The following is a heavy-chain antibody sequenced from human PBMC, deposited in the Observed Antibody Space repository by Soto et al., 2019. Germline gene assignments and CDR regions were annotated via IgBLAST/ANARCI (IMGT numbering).Heavy chain of an antibody. CDR1: GGSFSDYY. Sequence: PSETLSLTCAVYGGSFSDYYWSWIRQAPGKGLEWIGEISHSGSTNYNPSLNSRVTISVVTSKNQFSLRLSSVTAADTAVYYCARAYGSGSYYTPLDPWGQGTLVTVSS. V-gene: IGHV4-34*01. CDR2: ISHSGST. D-gene: IGHD3-10*01. J-gene: IGHJ5*02. CDR3: ARAYGSGSYYTPLDP.